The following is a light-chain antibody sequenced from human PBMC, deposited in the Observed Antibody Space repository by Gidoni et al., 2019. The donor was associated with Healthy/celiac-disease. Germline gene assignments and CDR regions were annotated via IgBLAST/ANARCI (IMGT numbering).Light chain of an antibody. CDR1: QSVSSN. CDR2: GAS. J-gene: IGKJ2*01. Sequence: EIVMTQSPATLSVSPGERATLPCRASQSVSSNLAWYQQKPGQAPMLLIYGASTSATGIPARFSGSGSGTEFTLTINSLQSEDFAVYYCQQYNNWPYTFGQGTKLEIK. CDR3: QQYNNWPYT. V-gene: IGKV3-15*01.